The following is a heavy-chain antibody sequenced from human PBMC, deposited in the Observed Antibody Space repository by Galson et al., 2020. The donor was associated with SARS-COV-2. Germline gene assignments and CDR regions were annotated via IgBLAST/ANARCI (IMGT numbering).Heavy chain of an antibody. CDR2: IYNSGSI. D-gene: IGHD2-2*01. J-gene: IGHJ4*02. CDR3: ARSRYCTSPTCPSKTSAAGLDCDL. V-gene: IGHV4-59*01. CDR1: GGSISGYY. Sequence: SETLSFTCTVSGGSISGYYWNWIRQPPGKGLEWIGYIYNSGSINYNPSLKSRVTISVDTSKNQFSLKLSSVTAADTAVYYCARSRYCTSPTCPSKTSAAGLDCDLWGQGTRVTVSS.